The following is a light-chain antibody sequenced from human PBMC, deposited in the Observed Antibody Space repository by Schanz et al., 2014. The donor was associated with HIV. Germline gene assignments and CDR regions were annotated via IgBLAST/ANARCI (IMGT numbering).Light chain of an antibody. Sequence: EIVLTQSPGTLSLSPGERATLSCRASQSVSSSYLAWYQQKPGQAPRLLIYGASSRATGIPERFSGSGFGTDFTLTISRLEPEDFAVYHCQQYGSSLRTFGQGTKVEIK. CDR2: GAS. CDR1: QSVSSSY. V-gene: IGKV3-20*01. J-gene: IGKJ1*01. CDR3: QQYGSSLRT.